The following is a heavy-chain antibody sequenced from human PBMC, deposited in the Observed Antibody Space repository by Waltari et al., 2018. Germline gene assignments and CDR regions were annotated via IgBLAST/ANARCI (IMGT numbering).Heavy chain of an antibody. CDR1: GLTVSSSY. D-gene: IGHD1-26*01. J-gene: IGHJ4*02. CDR3: ARMGRESYYYFDY. V-gene: IGHV3-53*02. CDR2: IYSNGNT. Sequence: EVQLVETGGDLIQPGGSLRLSFAVSGLTVSSSYMNWVRQAPGKGLEWVSTIYSNGNTYYADSVKGRFTISTDTAKNTLYLQMNSLRDEDTAIYYCARMGRESYYYFDYWGQGTLVTVST.